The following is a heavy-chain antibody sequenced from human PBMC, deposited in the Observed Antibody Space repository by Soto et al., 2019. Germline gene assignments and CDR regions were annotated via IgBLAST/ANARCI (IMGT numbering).Heavy chain of an antibody. V-gene: IGHV1-3*01. Sequence: QVQLVQSGADVEKPGASVKVSCKASGYTFSSYAIHWVRQAPGQGLEWMGWIHAGNGNTKYSQSFQGRVTISRDTSATTAYMELNSLRSEDTAVYYCARGVAFLEYWGQGTLVTVSS. D-gene: IGHD2-15*01. CDR1: GYTFSSYA. CDR3: ARGVAFLEY. J-gene: IGHJ4*02. CDR2: IHAGNGNT.